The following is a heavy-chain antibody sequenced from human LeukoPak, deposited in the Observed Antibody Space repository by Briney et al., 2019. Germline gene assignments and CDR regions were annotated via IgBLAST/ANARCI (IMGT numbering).Heavy chain of an antibody. D-gene: IGHD2-21*02. J-gene: IGHJ4*02. CDR1: GGSFSGYY. CDR2: IYYSGST. V-gene: IGHV4-34*01. CDR3: ASKGVTALDY. Sequence: SETLSLTCAVYGGSFSGYYWSWIRQPPGKGLEWIGSIYYSGSTYYNPSLKSRVTISVDTSKNQFSLKLSSVTAADTAVYYCASKGVTALDYWGQGTLVTVSS.